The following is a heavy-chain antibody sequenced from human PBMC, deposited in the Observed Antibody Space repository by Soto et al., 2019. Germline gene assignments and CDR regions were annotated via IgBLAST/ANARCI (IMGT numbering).Heavy chain of an antibody. D-gene: IGHD3-10*01. J-gene: IGHJ5*02. CDR1: GFTPSSSD. V-gene: IGHV3-23*01. CDR3: VKNSAWFHA. CDR2: IDGAGRIT. Sequence: PGGSLRLSCAASGFTPSSSDMSWVRQGPGKGLEWVSTIDGAGRITYYADSVKGRFTISRDNSKSTLFLQMESLGADDTAIYYCVKNSAWFHAWGQGALVTVSS.